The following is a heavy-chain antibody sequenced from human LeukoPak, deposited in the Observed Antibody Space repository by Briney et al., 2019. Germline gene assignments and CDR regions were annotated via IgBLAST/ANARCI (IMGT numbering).Heavy chain of an antibody. CDR1: GGSISSSSYY. V-gene: IGHV4-39*07. Sequence: SETLSLTCTVSGGSISSSSYYWGWIRQPPGKGLEWIGSIYYSGSTYYNPSLKSRVTISVDRSKNQFSLKLSSVTAADTAVYYCARGPSTKATFTPLDYWGQGTLVTVSS. CDR3: ARGPSTKATFTPLDY. D-gene: IGHD3-16*01. CDR2: IYYSGST. J-gene: IGHJ4*02.